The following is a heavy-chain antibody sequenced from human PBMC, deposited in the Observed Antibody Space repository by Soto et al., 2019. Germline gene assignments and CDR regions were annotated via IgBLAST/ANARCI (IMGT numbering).Heavy chain of an antibody. CDR3: ARATYYYYGMDV. J-gene: IGHJ6*02. D-gene: IGHD1-26*01. Sequence: PSETLSLTCTVSGGSVSSGIYYWSWVRHPPGKGLEWIAYIYYSGSTNYNPSLKSRVTISVDRSKNQFSLKLNSVTAADTAVYYCARATYYYYGMDVWGQGTTVTVSS. V-gene: IGHV4-61*01. CDR1: GGSVSSGIYY. CDR2: IYYSGST.